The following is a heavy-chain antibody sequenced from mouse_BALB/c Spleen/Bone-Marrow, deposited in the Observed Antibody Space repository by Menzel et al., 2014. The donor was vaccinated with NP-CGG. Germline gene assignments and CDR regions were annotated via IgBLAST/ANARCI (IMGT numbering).Heavy chain of an antibody. CDR1: GYSITSGYS. D-gene: IGHD4-1*01. V-gene: IGHV3-1*02. Sequence: ESGPDLVKPSQSLSLTCTVTGYSITSGYSCHWIRQFPGNKLEWMGYIHYSGSTNYNPSLKSRISITRDTSKNQFFLQLNSVTTEDTAAYYCARTGTWFAYWGQGTLVTVSA. CDR3: ARTGTWFAY. J-gene: IGHJ3*01. CDR2: IHYSGST.